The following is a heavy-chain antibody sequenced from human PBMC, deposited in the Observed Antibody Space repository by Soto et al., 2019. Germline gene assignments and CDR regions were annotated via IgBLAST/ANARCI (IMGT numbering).Heavy chain of an antibody. CDR2: ISWNSGSI. V-gene: IGHV3-9*01. CDR3: AKDIRSYDSSGYYYGGYFDY. Sequence: EVQLVESGGGLVQPGRSLRLSCAASGFTFDDYAMHWVRQAPGKGLEWVSGISWNSGSIGYADSVKGRFTISRDNAKNSLYLQINSLRAEDTALSYCAKDIRSYDSSGYYYGGYFDYWGQGTLVTVSS. J-gene: IGHJ4*02. D-gene: IGHD3-22*01. CDR1: GFTFDDYA.